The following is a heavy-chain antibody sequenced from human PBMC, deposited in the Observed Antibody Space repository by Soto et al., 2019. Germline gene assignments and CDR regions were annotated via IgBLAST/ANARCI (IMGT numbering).Heavy chain of an antibody. CDR1: GGSISSYY. D-gene: IGHD3-3*01. Sequence: PWETLSLTCTVSGGSISSYYWSWIRQPPGKGLEWIGYIYYSGSTSYNPSLKSRVTISVDTSKNQFSLKLSSVTAADTAVYYCARGVTIFGVVILSGAFDIWGQGTMVTVSS. CDR3: ARGVTIFGVVILSGAFDI. V-gene: IGHV4-59*01. CDR2: IYYSGST. J-gene: IGHJ3*02.